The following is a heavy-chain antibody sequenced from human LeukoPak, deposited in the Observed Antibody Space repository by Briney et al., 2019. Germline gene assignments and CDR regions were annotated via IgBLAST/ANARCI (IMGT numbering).Heavy chain of an antibody. D-gene: IGHD3-10*01. V-gene: IGHV3-30*02. Sequence: GGSLRLSCAASGFTFSSYGMHWVRQAPGKGLEWVAFIRYDGSNKYYADSVKGRFTISRNNSKNTLYLQINSLRAEDPAVNYCAKDFHSLRFEENWYWGQGTLVTVSS. CDR1: GFTFSSYG. CDR2: IRYDGSNK. J-gene: IGHJ4*02. CDR3: AKDFHSLRFEENWY.